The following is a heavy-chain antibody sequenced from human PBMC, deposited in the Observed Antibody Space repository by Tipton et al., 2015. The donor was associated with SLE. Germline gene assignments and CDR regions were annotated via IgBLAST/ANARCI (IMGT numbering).Heavy chain of an antibody. CDR2: IYYSGST. D-gene: IGHD5-12*01. Sequence: TLSLTCTVSGGSISTYYWSWIRQPPGKGLEWIGYIYYSGSTNYNPSLKSRVTISVDTSKNLFSLKLSSVTAADTAVYYCARDQVGYSGYTSFYCMDVWGKGTTVTVSS. V-gene: IGHV4-59*01. CDR1: GGSISTYY. CDR3: ARDQVGYSGYTSFYCMDV. J-gene: IGHJ6*03.